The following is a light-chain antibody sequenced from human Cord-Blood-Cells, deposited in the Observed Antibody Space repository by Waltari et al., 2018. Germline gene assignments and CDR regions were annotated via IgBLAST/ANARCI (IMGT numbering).Light chain of an antibody. CDR3: QQSYSTPSIT. Sequence: DIQMTQSPSSLSASVGDRVTITCRASQSISSYLNWYQQKPGKAPKLLIYAASSLQSGVPSRFSGSGSGTDFTLTISSLQPEDFATYYCQQSYSTPSITFGQG. CDR2: AAS. CDR1: QSISSY. V-gene: IGKV1-39*01. J-gene: IGKJ5*01.